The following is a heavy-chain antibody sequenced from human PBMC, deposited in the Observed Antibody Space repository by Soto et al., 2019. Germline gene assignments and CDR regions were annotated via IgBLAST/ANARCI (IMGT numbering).Heavy chain of an antibody. CDR3: ARGRDIVVVVAASDAFDI. CDR2: IYYSGST. J-gene: IGHJ3*02. Sequence: QVQLQESGPGLVKPSQTLSLTCTVSGGSISSGGYYWSWIRQHPGKVMEWIGYIYYSGSTYYTPSLKSRVTISVDTSKNQFSLKLSSVTAADTAVYYWARGRDIVVVVAASDAFDIWGQGTMVTVSS. CDR1: GGSISSGGYY. D-gene: IGHD2-15*01. V-gene: IGHV4-31*03.